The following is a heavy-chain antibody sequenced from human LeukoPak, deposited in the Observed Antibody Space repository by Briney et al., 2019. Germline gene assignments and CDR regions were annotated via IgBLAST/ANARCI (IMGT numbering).Heavy chain of an antibody. Sequence: SETLSLTCTVSGGSISTDYWSWIRQPPGKGLDWIGYVSFGGGTNYNPSLKSRVITSADTSKNQFSLNLTSVTAADTAVYYCVRASVESGGAFDIWGQGTMVTVSS. D-gene: IGHD2-15*01. CDR3: VRASVESGGAFDI. J-gene: IGHJ3*02. CDR1: GGSISTDY. V-gene: IGHV4-59*01. CDR2: VSFGGGT.